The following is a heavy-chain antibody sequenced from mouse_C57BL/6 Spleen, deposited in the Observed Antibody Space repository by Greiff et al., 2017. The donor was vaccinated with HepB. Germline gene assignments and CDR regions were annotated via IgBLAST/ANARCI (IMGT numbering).Heavy chain of an antibody. CDR1: GFTFSSYA. CDR2: ISSGGDYI. D-gene: IGHD2-4*01. CDR3: TRERVYDYGAWFAY. Sequence: EVMLVESGAGLVKPGGSLKLSCAASGFTFSSYAMSWVRQTPEKRLEWVAYISSGGDYIYYADTVKGRFTISRDNARNTLYLQMSSLKSEDTAMYYCTRERVYDYGAWFAYWGQGTLVTVSA. V-gene: IGHV5-9-1*02. J-gene: IGHJ3*01.